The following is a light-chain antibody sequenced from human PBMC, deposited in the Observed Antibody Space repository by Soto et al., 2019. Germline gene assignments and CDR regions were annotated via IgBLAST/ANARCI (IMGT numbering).Light chain of an antibody. CDR2: AAS. V-gene: IGKV1-39*01. CDR3: QQSHSIPYT. CDR1: QTISIY. Sequence: DIQMTQSPSSLSASVGDRVTITCRASQTISIYLNWYQQKPGKAPKLLIYAASSLQSWVPSRFSGSGSGTDFTLTISSLQPEEFATYYCQQSHSIPYTFGQGTKLEIK. J-gene: IGKJ2*01.